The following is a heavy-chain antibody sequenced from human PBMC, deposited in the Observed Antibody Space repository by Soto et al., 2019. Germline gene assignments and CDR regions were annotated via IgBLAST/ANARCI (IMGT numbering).Heavy chain of an antibody. Sequence: SQTLSLTCTVSGGSISSSSYYWGWIRQPPGKGLEWIGSIYYSGSTYYNPSLKSRVTISVDTSKNQFSLKLSSVTAADTAVYYCARRLYYDSSGFEGGGMDVCGQGTTVTVSS. CDR2: IYYSGST. CDR1: GGSISSSSYY. V-gene: IGHV4-39*01. CDR3: ARRLYYDSSGFEGGGMDV. D-gene: IGHD3-22*01. J-gene: IGHJ6*02.